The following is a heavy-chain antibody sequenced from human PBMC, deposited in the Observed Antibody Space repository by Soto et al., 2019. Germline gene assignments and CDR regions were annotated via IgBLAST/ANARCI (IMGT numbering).Heavy chain of an antibody. D-gene: IGHD6-19*01. J-gene: IGHJ6*02. CDR1: GGSITSSSYY. Sequence: SETLSLTCTVSGGSITSSSYYWSWIRQPPGKGLEWIGEINHSGSTNYNPSLKSRVTISVDTSKNQFSLKLSSVTAADTAVYYCARGRSIAVAGTSLGDYYYYGMDVWGQGTTVTVSS. V-gene: IGHV4-39*07. CDR3: ARGRSIAVAGTSLGDYYYYGMDV. CDR2: INHSGST.